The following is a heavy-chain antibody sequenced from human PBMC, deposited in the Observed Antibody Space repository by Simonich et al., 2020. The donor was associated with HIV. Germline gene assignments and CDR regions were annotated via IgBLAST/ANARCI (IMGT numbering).Heavy chain of an antibody. V-gene: IGHV4-34*01. CDR1: GGSFSGYY. D-gene: IGHD2-2*01. Sequence: QVQLQQWGAGLLKPSETLSLTCAVYGGSFSGYYWSWIRQPPGKGLEWIGEINHRGSTNHNPSLKRRVTISVDTSKNQFSLKLSSVTAADTAVYYCARGFYQRLYYFDYWGQGTLVTVSS. CDR2: INHRGST. CDR3: ARGFYQRLYYFDY. J-gene: IGHJ4*02.